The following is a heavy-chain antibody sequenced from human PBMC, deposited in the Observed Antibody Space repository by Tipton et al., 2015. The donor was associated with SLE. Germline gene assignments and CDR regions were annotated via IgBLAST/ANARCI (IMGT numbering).Heavy chain of an antibody. D-gene: IGHD4-11*01. Sequence: TLSLTCTVSGASITSHYWSWIRQPPGKGLEWIGYIYYSGSTNYHPSLRGRGTISVDTSKDQFSLRLSSVTAADTAAYFCARGLYSNFYYNYYMDVWGKGTTVTVSS. J-gene: IGHJ6*03. CDR1: GASITSHY. CDR3: ARGLYSNFYYNYYMDV. CDR2: IYYSGST. V-gene: IGHV4-59*08.